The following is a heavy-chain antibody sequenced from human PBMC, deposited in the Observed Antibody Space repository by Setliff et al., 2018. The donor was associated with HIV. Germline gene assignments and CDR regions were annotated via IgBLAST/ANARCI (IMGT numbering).Heavy chain of an antibody. CDR1: GGSISSHD. Sequence: SETLSLTCTVSGGSISSHDWSWIRQPPGKGLEWIGSIYYSGSTNYNPSLKSRVTISVVTSKNQFSLRLTSVTAADTGVYYCARGGLRQWNGFWGQGTLVTVSS. J-gene: IGHJ4*02. V-gene: IGHV4-59*11. D-gene: IGHD3-3*01. CDR2: IYYSGST. CDR3: ARGGLRQWNGF.